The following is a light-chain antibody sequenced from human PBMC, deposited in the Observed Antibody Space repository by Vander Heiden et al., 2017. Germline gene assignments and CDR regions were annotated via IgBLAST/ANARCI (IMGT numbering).Light chain of an antibody. CDR2: AAS. CDR3: QQSYSTPPEWT. CDR1: QSIRSH. V-gene: IGKV1-39*01. Sequence: DIQMTHSPSSLSASVGDRVTITCRASQSIRSHLYWYQQKPGKAPKLLIYAASSLQSGVPSRFSGSGSGTDFTLTISSLQPEDFATYYCQQSYSTPPEWTFGQGTKVEIK. J-gene: IGKJ1*01.